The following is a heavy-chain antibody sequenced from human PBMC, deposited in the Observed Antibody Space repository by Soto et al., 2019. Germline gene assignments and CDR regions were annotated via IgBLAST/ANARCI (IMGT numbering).Heavy chain of an antibody. V-gene: IGHV3-23*01. CDR3: AKGDGCGGGGSYTGTYWYFDL. D-gene: IGHD2-15*01. CDR1: GFAFSYSA. Sequence: EVQLLESGGGLVQPGGSLRLSCAASGFAFSYSAINWVRQTPGKGLEWVSAISGDGAKTHFADSVKGRFTISRDNSSDTVSLQMSSLRAEDTALYYCAKGDGCGGGGSYTGTYWYFDLWGRGILVTVSS. CDR2: ISGDGAKT. J-gene: IGHJ2*01.